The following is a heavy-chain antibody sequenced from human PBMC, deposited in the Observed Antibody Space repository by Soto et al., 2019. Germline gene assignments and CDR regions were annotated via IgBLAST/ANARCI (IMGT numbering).Heavy chain of an antibody. J-gene: IGHJ4*02. CDR1: GYSFTSHY. CDR2: ISAYNGNT. Sequence: ASVKVSCKAIGYSFTSHYMHWVRQAPGQGLEWMGWISAYNGNTNYAQKLQGRVTMTTDTSTSTAYMELRSLRSDDTAVYYCARDGGWQPDYWGQGTLVTVSS. V-gene: IGHV1-18*04. D-gene: IGHD6-19*01. CDR3: ARDGGWQPDY.